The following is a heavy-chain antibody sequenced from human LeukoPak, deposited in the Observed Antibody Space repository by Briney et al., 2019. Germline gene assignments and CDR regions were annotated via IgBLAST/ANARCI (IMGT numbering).Heavy chain of an antibody. CDR1: GCTFSSYS. V-gene: IGHV3-48*02. CDR2: ISKSRPTI. J-gene: IGHJ4*02. CDR3: TRDPEALDN. Sequence: GGSLRLSCAASGCTFSSYSMNWIRQAPGKGLEWVSDISKSRPTIHYADSVKGRLTISRDNAKNSLYLQMNSLRDEDTAVYYCTRDPEALDNWGQGTLVTVSS.